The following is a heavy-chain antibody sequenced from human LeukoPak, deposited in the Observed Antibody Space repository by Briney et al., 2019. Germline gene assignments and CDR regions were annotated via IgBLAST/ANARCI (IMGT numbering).Heavy chain of an antibody. CDR3: AKDLSYGSGSYHSSFDY. CDR1: GFTFSSYA. CDR2: ISGSGGST. V-gene: IGHV3-23*01. J-gene: IGHJ4*02. D-gene: IGHD3-10*01. Sequence: GGSLRLSCTASGFTFSSYAMTWVRQAPGKGLEWVSAISGSGGSTYYADSVKGRFTISRDNSKNTLYLQMNSLRAEDTAVYYCAKDLSYGSGSYHSSFDYWGQGTLVTVSS.